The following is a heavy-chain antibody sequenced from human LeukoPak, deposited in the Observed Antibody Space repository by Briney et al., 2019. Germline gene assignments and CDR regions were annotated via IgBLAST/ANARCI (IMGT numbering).Heavy chain of an antibody. V-gene: IGHV1-18*01. CDR3: ASMDYYGSGSYYYYYMDV. J-gene: IGHJ6*03. D-gene: IGHD3-10*01. Sequence: ASVKVSCKASGYTFTSYGISWVRQAPGQGLEWMGWISAYNGNTNYAQKLQGRVTMTTDTSTSTAYMELRGLRSDDTAVYYCASMDYYGSGSYYYYYMDVWGKGTTVTVSS. CDR2: ISAYNGNT. CDR1: GYTFTSYG.